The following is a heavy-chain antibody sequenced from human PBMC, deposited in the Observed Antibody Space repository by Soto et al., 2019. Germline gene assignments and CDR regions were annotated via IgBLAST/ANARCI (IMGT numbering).Heavy chain of an antibody. J-gene: IGHJ4*02. CDR3: AGQYSNYYSGLDY. CDR1: GFTFSSYG. Sequence: GGSLRLSCAASGFTFSSYGMHWVRQAPGKGLEWVAVIWYDGSNKYYADSVKGRFTISRDNSKNTLYLQMNSLRAEDTAVYYCAGQYSNYYSGLDYWGQGTLVTVPS. V-gene: IGHV3-33*01. CDR2: IWYDGSNK. D-gene: IGHD4-4*01.